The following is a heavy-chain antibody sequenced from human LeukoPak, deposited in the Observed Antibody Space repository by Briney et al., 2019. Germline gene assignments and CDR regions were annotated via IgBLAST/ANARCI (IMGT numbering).Heavy chain of an antibody. CDR2: INTDGSNT. D-gene: IGHD4-17*01. CDR3: ARSPVTLDY. CDR1: GFTFNSYW. Sequence: PGGSLRLSCAASGFTFNSYWMHWVRQAPGKGLVWVSRINTDGSNTDYADSVKGRFTISRDNAKNTLYLQMNSLIADDTAVYYCARSPVTLDYWGQGTLVTASS. V-gene: IGHV3-74*01. J-gene: IGHJ4*02.